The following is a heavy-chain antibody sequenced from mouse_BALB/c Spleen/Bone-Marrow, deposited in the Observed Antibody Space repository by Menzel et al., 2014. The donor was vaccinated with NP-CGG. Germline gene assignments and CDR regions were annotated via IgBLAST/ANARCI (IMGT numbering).Heavy chain of an antibody. CDR1: GFTFSSFG. V-gene: IGHV5-17*02. CDR3: ARDYYGSISFDY. CDR2: ISSARTTI. Sequence: EVHLVESGGGLVQPGGSRKLSCAASGFTFSSFGMHWVRQAPEKGLEWVAYISSARTTIYYADTVKGRFTISRDKPKNTLFLQMPSLRSEDTAIYYCARDYYGSISFDYWGQGTTLTVSS. J-gene: IGHJ2*01. D-gene: IGHD1-1*01.